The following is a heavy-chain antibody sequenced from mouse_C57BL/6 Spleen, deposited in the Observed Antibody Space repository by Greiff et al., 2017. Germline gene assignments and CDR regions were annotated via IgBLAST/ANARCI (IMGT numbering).Heavy chain of an antibody. CDR3: APFDYYSMDY. Sequence: QVQLQQSGPELVKPGASVKISCKASGYAFSSSWMNWVKQRPGKGLEWIGRIYPGDGDTNYNGKFKGKATLTADKSSSTAYMQLSSLTSEDSAVYFCAPFDYYSMDYWGQGTSVTVSS. V-gene: IGHV1-82*01. CDR2: IYPGDGDT. J-gene: IGHJ4*01. CDR1: GYAFSSSW.